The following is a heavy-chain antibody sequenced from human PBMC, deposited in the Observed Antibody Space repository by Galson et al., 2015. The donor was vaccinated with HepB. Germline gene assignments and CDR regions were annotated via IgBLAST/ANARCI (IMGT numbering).Heavy chain of an antibody. D-gene: IGHD3-9*01. Sequence: TLSLTCTVSGGSIRGGDYYWSWIRQPPGKGLGWIGFIHDSGSTYYNPTLNSRLTISVDRAKNQFSLKLSSVTVADTAVYHCARTYYNFLTGYYRYYFDFWGQGTLVTVSS. J-gene: IGHJ4*02. CDR2: IHDSGST. CDR1: GGSIRGGDYY. CDR3: ARTYYNFLTGYYRYYFDF. V-gene: IGHV4-30-4*01.